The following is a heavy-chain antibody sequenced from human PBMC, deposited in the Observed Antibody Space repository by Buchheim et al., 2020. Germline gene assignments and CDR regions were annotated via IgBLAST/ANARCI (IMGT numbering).Heavy chain of an antibody. CDR3: ARDLNYYDTSGLNWFDP. CDR1: GGSISSGGYY. V-gene: IGHV4-31*03. D-gene: IGHD3-22*01. Sequence: QVQLQESGPGLVKPSQTLSLTCTVSGGSISSGGYYWSWTRQHPGKGLEWIGYIYYSGSTYYNPSLKSRVTLPVATSKKHFSLKLSSVTAADTAVYYCARDLNYYDTSGLNWFDPWGQGTL. J-gene: IGHJ5*02. CDR2: IYYSGST.